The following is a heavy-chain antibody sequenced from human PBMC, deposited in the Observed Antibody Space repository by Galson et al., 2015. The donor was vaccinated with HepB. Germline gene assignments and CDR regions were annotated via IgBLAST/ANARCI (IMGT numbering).Heavy chain of an antibody. CDR1: GFTFSDHY. Sequence: SLRLSCAASGFTFSDHYMDWVRQAPGKGLEWVGRTRNKANSYTTEYAASVKGRFTISRDDSKNSLYLQMNSLKTEDTAVYYCARVDLVGGADYYGVDVWGQGTTVTVSS. CDR3: ARVDLVGGADYYGVDV. J-gene: IGHJ6*02. V-gene: IGHV3-72*01. D-gene: IGHD5-12*01. CDR2: TRNKANSYTT.